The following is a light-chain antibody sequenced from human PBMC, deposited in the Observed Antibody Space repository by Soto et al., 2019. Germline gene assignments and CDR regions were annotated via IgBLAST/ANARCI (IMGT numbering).Light chain of an antibody. Sequence: QSVLTQSPSASASLGASVKLTCTLSSGHSTYAIAWHQQQPEKGPRYLMKINSDGSHSKGDGIPDRFSGSRSGAERSLTISRLQSEDEADYYCQTCGTGIRVFGGGTKLTVL. CDR2: INSDGSH. V-gene: IGLV4-69*02. CDR1: SGHSTYA. J-gene: IGLJ3*02. CDR3: QTCGTGIRV.